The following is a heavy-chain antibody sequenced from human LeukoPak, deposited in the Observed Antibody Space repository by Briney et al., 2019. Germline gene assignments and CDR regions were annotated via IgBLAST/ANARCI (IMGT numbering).Heavy chain of an antibody. V-gene: IGHV3-48*03. CDR3: ARGSSNFDY. Sequence: GGSLRLSCAASGFTFSSYEMNWVRQAPGKGLEWLSYISSSGGPIYYADSVKGRFTTSRDNAKNSLYLQMNSLRAEDTAVYHCARGSSNFDYWGQGTLVTVSS. CDR1: GFTFSSYE. CDR2: ISSSGGPI. J-gene: IGHJ4*02. D-gene: IGHD6-13*01.